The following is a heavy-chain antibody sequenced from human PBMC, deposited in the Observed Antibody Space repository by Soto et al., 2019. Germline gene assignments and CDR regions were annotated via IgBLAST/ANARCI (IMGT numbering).Heavy chain of an antibody. Sequence: ASVKVSCKASGGTFSSYAISWVRQAPGQGLEWMGGIIPIFGTANYAQKFQGRVTITADESTSTAYMELSSLRSEDTAVYYCARVPVVPPDYYYYYGMDVWGQGTTVTVS. V-gene: IGHV1-69*13. CDR3: ARVPVVPPDYYYYYGMDV. CDR2: IIPIFGTA. D-gene: IGHD2-2*01. J-gene: IGHJ6*02. CDR1: GGTFSSYA.